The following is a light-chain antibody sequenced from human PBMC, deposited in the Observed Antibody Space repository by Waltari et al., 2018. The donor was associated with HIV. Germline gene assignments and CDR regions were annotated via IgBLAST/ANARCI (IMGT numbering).Light chain of an antibody. J-gene: IGLJ2*01. Sequence: SYDLTQPPSVSVSPGQTVSITCSGNKVGDTYVSWYQVRPGQSPLLVIHLDRERPSRIPRRFTCSNAENTATLAIRGTQAIAEADDDCPEWDCTTVLFGGGTKLTVL. CDR3: PEWDCTTVL. CDR1: KVGDTY. V-gene: IGLV3-1*01. CDR2: LDR.